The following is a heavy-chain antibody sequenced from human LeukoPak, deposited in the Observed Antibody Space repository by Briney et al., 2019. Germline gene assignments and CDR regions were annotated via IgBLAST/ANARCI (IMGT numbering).Heavy chain of an antibody. CDR2: NYYSGKT. Sequence: PSQTLSLTCTVSGGSISSAGHYWSWLRQHPGKDLEGIGNNYYSGKTYYRPSLERRLNISIYTSKNQFSLKLSSVTAADTAVYYCARVLSPDHDTSRYYFDNWGQGTLVTVFS. V-gene: IGHV4-31*03. CDR1: GGSISSAGHY. CDR3: ARVLSPDHDTSRYYFDN. J-gene: IGHJ4*02. D-gene: IGHD3-22*01.